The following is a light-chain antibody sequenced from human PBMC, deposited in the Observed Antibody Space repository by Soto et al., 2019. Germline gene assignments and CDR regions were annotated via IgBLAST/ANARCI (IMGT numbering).Light chain of an antibody. V-gene: IGKV3-15*01. J-gene: IGKJ4*01. CDR2: DAS. Sequence: EVVLTQSPVTLSLSPGERATLSCRASQSVRSNLAWYQQKPGQALRLLIYDASTRATGIPARFSGSGSGTEFTLIISSLQSEDFEVYYCQQYNEWPLTFGGGTKVDIK. CDR1: QSVRSN. CDR3: QQYNEWPLT.